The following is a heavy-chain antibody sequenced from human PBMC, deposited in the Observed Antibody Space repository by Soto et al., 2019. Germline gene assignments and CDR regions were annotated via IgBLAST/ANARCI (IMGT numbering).Heavy chain of an antibody. CDR2: IIPIFGIA. V-gene: IGHV1-69*13. Sequence: SSLKVSCKSSGGSFSRYGITWGRQAPGHGLEWIGRIIPIFGIASYAQKFQGRVTITADESTSTAYMELSSLRSDDTAVYYCAREDRDRETGLVPAAIDGMDVWGQGTTVTVSS. D-gene: IGHD2-2*01. CDR3: AREDRDRETGLVPAAIDGMDV. CDR1: GGSFSRYG. J-gene: IGHJ6*02.